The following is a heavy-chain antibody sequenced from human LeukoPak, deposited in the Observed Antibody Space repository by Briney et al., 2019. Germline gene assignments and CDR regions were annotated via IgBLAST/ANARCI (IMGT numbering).Heavy chain of an antibody. CDR3: ARDWPAVITDY. J-gene: IGHJ4*02. V-gene: IGHV1-18*01. CDR2: ISADNGKT. CDR1: GYTFTKHG. D-gene: IGHD2/OR15-2a*01. Sequence: ASVKVSCKASGYTFTKHGISWLRQAPGQGLEWMGWISADNGKTEYAQKFQGRVTLTTDTSAGTVYMELKSLRSGDTAVYYCARDWPAVITDYWGLGTLVIVSS.